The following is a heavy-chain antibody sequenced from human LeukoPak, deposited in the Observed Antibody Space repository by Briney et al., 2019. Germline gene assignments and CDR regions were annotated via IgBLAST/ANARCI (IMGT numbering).Heavy chain of an antibody. V-gene: IGHV1-46*01. CDR3: ASALGRFGAFDI. CDR1: GGTFSSYA. D-gene: IGHD3-16*01. Sequence: GASVKVSCKASGGTFSSYAISWVRQAPGQGLEWMGIINPSGGSTSYAQKFQGRVTMTRDTSTSTVYMELSSLRSEDTAVYYCASALGRFGAFDIWGQGTMVTVSS. J-gene: IGHJ3*02. CDR2: INPSGGST.